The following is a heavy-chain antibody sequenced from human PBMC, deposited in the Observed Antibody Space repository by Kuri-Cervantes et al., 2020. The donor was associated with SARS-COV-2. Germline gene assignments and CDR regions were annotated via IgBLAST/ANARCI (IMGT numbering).Heavy chain of an antibody. V-gene: IGHV3-30*03. J-gene: IGHJ5*02. D-gene: IGHD6-19*01. CDR1: GFTFSSYG. CDR3: ARGGLLPVPIWFDP. CDR2: ISYDGSNK. Sequence: GESLKISCAASGFTFSSYGMHWVRQAPGKGLEWVAVISYDGSNKYYADSVKGRFTISRDNSKNTLYLQMNSLRAEDTAVYYCARGGLLPVPIWFDPWGQGTLVTVSS.